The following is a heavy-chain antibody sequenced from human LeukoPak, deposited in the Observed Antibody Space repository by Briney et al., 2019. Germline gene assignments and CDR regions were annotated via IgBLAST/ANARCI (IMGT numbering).Heavy chain of an antibody. CDR2: MNPNSGNT. D-gene: IGHD3-3*01. J-gene: IGHJ4*02. CDR3: ARGRDITIFGVVISPGDY. V-gene: IGHV1-8*01. CDR1: GYTFTSYD. Sequence: ASVKVSFKASGYTFTSYDINWVRQATGQGLEWMGWMNPNSGNTGYAKKFQGRVTMTRNTSISTPYMELSSLRSEDTAVYYCARGRDITIFGVVISPGDYWGQGTLVTVSS.